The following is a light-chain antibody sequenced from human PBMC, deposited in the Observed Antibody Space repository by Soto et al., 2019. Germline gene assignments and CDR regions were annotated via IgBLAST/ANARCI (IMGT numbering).Light chain of an antibody. CDR1: QSIGSG. CDR2: KAT. V-gene: IGKV1-5*03. J-gene: IGKJ2*01. Sequence: DIQMTQSPSTLSASVGDGVTITCRASQSIGSGLAWYQQRPGKAPKLLIYKATNLQPWVPSRFSGSGSGTDFSLTISSLQPVDSATYYCQQYTGFQYTFGQGTKVEI. CDR3: QQYTGFQYT.